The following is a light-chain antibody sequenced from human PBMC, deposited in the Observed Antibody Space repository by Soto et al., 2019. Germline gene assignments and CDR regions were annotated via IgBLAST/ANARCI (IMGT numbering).Light chain of an antibody. CDR3: LQRSIGFT. CDR1: QSVGSY. V-gene: IGKV3-11*01. CDR2: GAS. Sequence: EIVLTQSAATVSLSPGERATLSCRASQSVGSYLAWYQQKPGQAPRPLIYGASKRAPGVSARFSGSGSGTDFTLTISSLEPEDFAVYHCLQRSIGFTFGPGTKVDIK. J-gene: IGKJ3*01.